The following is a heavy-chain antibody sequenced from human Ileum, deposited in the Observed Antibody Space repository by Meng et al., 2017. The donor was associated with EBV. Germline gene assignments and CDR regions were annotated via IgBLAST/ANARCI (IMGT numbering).Heavy chain of an antibody. J-gene: IGHJ4*02. V-gene: IGHV4-30-4*01. D-gene: IGHD3-22*01. CDR2: IYKSGST. Sequence: QRQRKRLGPGLVMPSPTPPLTAAVPVGFLSSGGYYWSWIRQPPGKGLEWIGYIYKSGSTYYNPSLTSRVTISVDTSKNQFFLKLGSVTAADTGVYYCARGGDTSGYSLDYWGQGILVTVSS. CDR3: ARGGDTSGYSLDY. CDR1: VGFLSSGGYY.